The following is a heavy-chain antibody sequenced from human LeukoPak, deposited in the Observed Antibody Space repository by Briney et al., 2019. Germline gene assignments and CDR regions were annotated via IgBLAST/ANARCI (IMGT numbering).Heavy chain of an antibody. CDR3: ARDDGTSCYDY. D-gene: IGHD2-2*01. CDR2: ISYDGSNK. CDR1: GFTFSSYA. Sequence: GRSLRLSCAASGFTFSSYAMHWVRQAPGKRLEWVAVISYDGSNKYYADSVKGRFTISRDNSKNTLYLQMNSLRAEDTAVYYCARDDGTSCYDYWGQGTLVTVSS. J-gene: IGHJ4*02. V-gene: IGHV3-30-3*01.